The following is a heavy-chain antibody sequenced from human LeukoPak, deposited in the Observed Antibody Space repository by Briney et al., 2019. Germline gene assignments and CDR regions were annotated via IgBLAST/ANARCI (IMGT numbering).Heavy chain of an antibody. CDR2: ISSSSSYI. V-gene: IGHV3-21*01. Sequence: GGSLRLSCAASGFTFSSYSMSWVRQAPGKGLEWVSSISSSSSYIYYAGSVKGRFTISRDNAKNSLYLQMNSLRAEDTAVYYCARDRSSSSPDAFDIWGQGTMVTVSS. J-gene: IGHJ3*02. CDR1: GFTFSSYS. D-gene: IGHD6-6*01. CDR3: ARDRSSSSPDAFDI.